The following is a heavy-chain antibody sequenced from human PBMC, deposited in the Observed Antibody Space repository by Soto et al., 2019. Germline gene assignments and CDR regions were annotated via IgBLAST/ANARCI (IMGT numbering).Heavy chain of an antibody. V-gene: IGHV4-59*01. J-gene: IGHJ5*01. CDR2: IYYSGST. Sequence: WIRQTQGKGLEWMGYIYYSGSTNHHPPHKSRVTISVDTSKNQFSLKLSFVTAADTAVYYCARGETLNFYDILTAYQPRVHSLHSWGHG. D-gene: IGHD3-9*01. CDR3: ARGETLNFYDILTAYQPRVHSLHS.